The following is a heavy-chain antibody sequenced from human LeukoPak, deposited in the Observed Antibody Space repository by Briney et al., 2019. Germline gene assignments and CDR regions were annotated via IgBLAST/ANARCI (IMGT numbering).Heavy chain of an antibody. CDR1: GFIFSSYW. J-gene: IGHJ4*02. CDR2: IKQDGSEK. V-gene: IGHV3-7*01. Sequence: QPGGSLRLSCAASGFIFSSYWMSWVRQAPGKGLEWVANIKQDGSEKYYVDSVKGRFTISRDNAKNSLYLQMNSLRAEDTAVYYCARVFNWNSRGGHYFDYWGQGTLVTVSS. D-gene: IGHD1-7*01. CDR3: ARVFNWNSRGGHYFDY.